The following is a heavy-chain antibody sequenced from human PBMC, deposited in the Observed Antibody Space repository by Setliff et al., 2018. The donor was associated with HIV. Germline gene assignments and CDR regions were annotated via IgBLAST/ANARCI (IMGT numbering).Heavy chain of an antibody. CDR2: ISPSSGGT. J-gene: IGHJ4*02. Sequence: GGSLRLSCAASGFTFRNHAMTWVRQAPGKGLEWVSTISPSSGGTNYADSVKGRFTISRDNSKNILYLQMNSLRVEDSAVYYCAKTVALLRAARLDLDYWGQGTLVTVSS. CDR1: GFTFRNHA. CDR3: AKTVALLRAARLDLDY. V-gene: IGHV3-23*01. D-gene: IGHD6-6*01.